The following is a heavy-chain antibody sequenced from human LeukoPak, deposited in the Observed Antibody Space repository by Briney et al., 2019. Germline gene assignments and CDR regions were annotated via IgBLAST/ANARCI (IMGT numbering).Heavy chain of an antibody. CDR1: GYTFTSYG. CDR3: ARAGYCSGGSCNGWFDP. CDR2: ISAYNGIT. V-gene: IGHV1-18*01. Sequence: ASVKVSCKASGYTFTSYGISWVRQAPGQGLEWMGWISAYNGITNYAQKLQGRVTMTTDTSTSTAYMELRSLRSDDTAVYYCARAGYCSGGSCNGWFDPWGQGTLVTVSS. J-gene: IGHJ5*02. D-gene: IGHD2-15*01.